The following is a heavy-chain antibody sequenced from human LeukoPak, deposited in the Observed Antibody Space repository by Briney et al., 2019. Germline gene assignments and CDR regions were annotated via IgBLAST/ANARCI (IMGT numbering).Heavy chain of an antibody. V-gene: IGHV3-33*08. CDR2: IWYGGSHK. Sequence: PGRSLRLSCAASGFAFSSFGMHWVRQAPGKGLEWVPVIWYGGSHKYDTDSVKGRFTISRDNSKNTLFLQMNSLRAEDTAVYYCAREAPVEYDSSGYYSGVSDYWGQGTLVTVSS. J-gene: IGHJ4*02. D-gene: IGHD3-22*01. CDR3: AREAPVEYDSSGYYSGVSDY. CDR1: GFAFSSFG.